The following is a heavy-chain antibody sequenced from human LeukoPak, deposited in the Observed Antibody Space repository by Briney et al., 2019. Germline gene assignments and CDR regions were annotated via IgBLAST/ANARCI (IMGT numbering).Heavy chain of an antibody. CDR1: GFTFSSYA. Sequence: GGSLRLSCAASGFTFSSYAMSWVRQAPGKGLEWVSAISGSGGSTYYADPVKGRFTISRDNSKNTLYLQMSSLRAKDTAVYYCAKGTGIAAAGGCGFDPWGQGTLVTVSS. CDR3: AKGTGIAAAGGCGFDP. D-gene: IGHD6-13*01. J-gene: IGHJ5*02. CDR2: ISGSGGST. V-gene: IGHV3-23*01.